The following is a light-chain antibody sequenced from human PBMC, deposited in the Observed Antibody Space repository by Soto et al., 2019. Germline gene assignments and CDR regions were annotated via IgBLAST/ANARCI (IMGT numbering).Light chain of an antibody. CDR1: SSDIGAYDY. V-gene: IGLV2-14*01. CDR2: EVS. CDR3: SSYTSTSTVV. J-gene: IGLJ3*02. Sequence: QSVLTQPASVSGSPGQSITISCTGTSSDIGAYDYVSWYQHHPGKAPKLMIYEVSNWPSGVSNRFSGSKSGNTASLTISGLQAEDEAEYYCSSYTSTSTVVFGGGTQLTVL.